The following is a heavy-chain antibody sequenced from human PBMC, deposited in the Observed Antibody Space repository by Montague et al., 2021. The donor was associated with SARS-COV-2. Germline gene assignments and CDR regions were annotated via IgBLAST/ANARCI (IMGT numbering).Heavy chain of an antibody. J-gene: IGHJ6*02. CDR1: GFTFTTYA. V-gene: IGHV3-30*04. CDR3: ARDLFYIRNYYYYYGMDV. D-gene: IGHD2/OR15-2a*01. Sequence: YLRLSCAASGFTFTTYAMHWVRQAPGKGLEWMAVISNDGTKIYYADSVKGRFTISRDNSKNTLYLQLNRLRAEDTALYHCARDLFYIRNYYYYYGMDVWGQGTMVTVSS. CDR2: ISNDGTKI.